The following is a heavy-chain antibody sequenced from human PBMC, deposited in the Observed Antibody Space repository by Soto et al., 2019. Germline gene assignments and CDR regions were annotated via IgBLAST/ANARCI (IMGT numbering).Heavy chain of an antibody. Sequence: EVQLVESGGGLIQPGGSLRLSCAASGFTVSSNFMSWVRQAPGKGLECVSIIYSGGSTYYVDSVKGRFTISRDSYKNTLYLQMNSLRAEDTAVYYCARVGYTSGWFRHWGQGTLVTVSA. CDR1: GFTVSSNF. CDR2: IYSGGST. V-gene: IGHV3-53*01. CDR3: ARVGYTSGWFRH. J-gene: IGHJ4*02. D-gene: IGHD6-19*01.